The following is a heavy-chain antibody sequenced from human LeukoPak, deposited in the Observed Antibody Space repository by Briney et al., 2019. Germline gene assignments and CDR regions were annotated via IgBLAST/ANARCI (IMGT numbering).Heavy chain of an antibody. CDR3: ARGPTYYDSSGYRLEY. D-gene: IGHD3-22*01. J-gene: IGHJ4*02. V-gene: IGHV1-2*02. CDR2: INPSNGGT. CDR1: GYAFSGYY. Sequence: GASVKVSRKASGYAFSGYYMHWVRQAPGQGLEWMGWINPSNGGTNYAQNFQGRVTMTRDTSISTAYMELSSLTSDDTAVYYCARGPTYYDSSGYRLEYWGQGTLVTVSS.